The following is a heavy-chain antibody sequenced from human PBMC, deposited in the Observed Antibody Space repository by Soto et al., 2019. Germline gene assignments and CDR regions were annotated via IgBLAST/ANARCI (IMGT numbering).Heavy chain of an antibody. D-gene: IGHD6-13*01. CDR3: AKDPPASLAAADPNWFDP. V-gene: IGHV3-23*01. CDR2: ISGSGGST. CDR1: GFTFSSYA. J-gene: IGHJ5*02. Sequence: GPLRLACTASGFTFSSYAMSWVRQAPGKGLEWVSAISGSGGSTYYADSVKGRFTISRDNSKNTLYLQMNSLRAEDTAVYYCAKDPPASLAAADPNWFDPWGQGTLVTVSS.